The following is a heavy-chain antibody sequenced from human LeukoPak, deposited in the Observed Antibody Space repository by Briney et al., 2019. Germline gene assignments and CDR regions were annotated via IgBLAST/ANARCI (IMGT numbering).Heavy chain of an antibody. Sequence: GGSLRLSCAASGCTFSSYSMNWVRQAPGKGLEWVSSISSSSSYRYYADSVKGRFTISRDNAKNSLYLQMNTLRAAATSVYYCARELTGTTWFDPWGQGPLVTVSS. CDR2: ISSSSSYR. V-gene: IGHV3-21*01. D-gene: IGHD1-7*01. CDR1: GCTFSSYS. CDR3: ARELTGTTWFDP. J-gene: IGHJ5*02.